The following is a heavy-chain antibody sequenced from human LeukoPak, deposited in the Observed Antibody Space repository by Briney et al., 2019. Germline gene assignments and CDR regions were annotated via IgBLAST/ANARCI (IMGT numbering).Heavy chain of an antibody. V-gene: IGHV4-34*01. Sequence: SETLSLTCAVYGGSLSGYYWSWIRQPPGKGLEWIGEINHSGSTNYNPSLKSRVTISVDTSKNQFSLKLSSVTAADTAVYYCARARYCSGGSCYPKYYYYYYGMDVWGQGTTVTVSS. CDR2: INHSGST. CDR1: GGSLSGYY. D-gene: IGHD2-15*01. J-gene: IGHJ6*02. CDR3: ARARYCSGGSCYPKYYYYYYGMDV.